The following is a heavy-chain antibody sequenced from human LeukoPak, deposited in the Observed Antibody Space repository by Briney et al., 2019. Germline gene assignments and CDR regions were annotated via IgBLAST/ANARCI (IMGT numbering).Heavy chain of an antibody. CDR1: GGSFSVYY. D-gene: IGHD6-19*01. Sequence: PSETLSLTCAVYGGSFSVYYWSWIRQPPGKGLEWIGEINHSGSTNYNPSLKSRVTISVDTSKNQFSLKLSSVTAADTAVYYCARASRVAGSNYYYYGMDVWGQGTTVTVSS. J-gene: IGHJ6*02. CDR3: ARASRVAGSNYYYYGMDV. V-gene: IGHV4-34*01. CDR2: INHSGST.